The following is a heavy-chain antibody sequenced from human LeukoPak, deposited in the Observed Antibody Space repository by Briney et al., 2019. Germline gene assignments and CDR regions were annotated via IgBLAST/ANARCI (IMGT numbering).Heavy chain of an antibody. Sequence: ASVKVSCKASGYTFTGYHMHWVRQAPGQGLEWMGRINPNSGDTNYAQKFQGRVTMTRDTSASTAYMELSSLRSEDTAVYYCARRGIPGYYGMDVWGQGTTVTVSS. V-gene: IGHV1-2*06. CDR3: ARRGIPGYYGMDV. D-gene: IGHD6-13*01. CDR1: GYTFTGYH. J-gene: IGHJ6*02. CDR2: INPNSGDT.